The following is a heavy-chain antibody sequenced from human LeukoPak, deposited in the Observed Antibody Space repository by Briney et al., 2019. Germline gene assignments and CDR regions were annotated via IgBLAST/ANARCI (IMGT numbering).Heavy chain of an antibody. CDR1: GGSISSYY. CDR2: IYYSGST. J-gene: IGHJ6*02. CDR3: ARGLGSSSWNRLYYYYYGMDV. Sequence: SETLSLTCTVSGGSISSYYWSWIRQPPGEGLEWIGYIYYSGSTNYNPSLKSRVTISVDTSKNQFSLKLSSVTAADTAVYYCARGLGSSSWNRLYYYYYGMDVWGQGTTVTVSS. V-gene: IGHV4-59*12. D-gene: IGHD6-13*01.